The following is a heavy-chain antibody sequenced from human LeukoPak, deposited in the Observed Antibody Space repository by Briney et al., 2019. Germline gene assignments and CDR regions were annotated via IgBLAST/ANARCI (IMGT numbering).Heavy chain of an antibody. CDR1: GFTFSSYA. CDR2: ISSNGGST. CDR3: ARYFGAMDV. J-gene: IGHJ6*03. Sequence: GGSLRLSCAASGFTFSSYAMHWVRQAPGKGLEYVSAISSNGGSTYYANSVKGRFTISRDNSKNTLYLQMGSLRAEDMAVYYCARYFGAMDVWGKGTTVTVSS. V-gene: IGHV3-64*01. D-gene: IGHD3-10*01.